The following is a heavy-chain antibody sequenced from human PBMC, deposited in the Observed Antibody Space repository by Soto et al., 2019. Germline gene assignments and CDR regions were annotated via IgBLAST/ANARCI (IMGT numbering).Heavy chain of an antibody. Sequence: GGSRRLSCXTSGFSFTHYTINWVRQAPGKGLEWVAVMSYDGTNEYYADSVKGRFTISRDNSKTTVYLQMNSLTPEDTALYYCARKWGTYSSASLDYWGLGTLVTVSS. CDR1: GFSFTHYT. CDR2: MSYDGTNE. D-gene: IGHD6-19*01. CDR3: ARKWGTYSSASLDY. V-gene: IGHV3-30*04. J-gene: IGHJ4*02.